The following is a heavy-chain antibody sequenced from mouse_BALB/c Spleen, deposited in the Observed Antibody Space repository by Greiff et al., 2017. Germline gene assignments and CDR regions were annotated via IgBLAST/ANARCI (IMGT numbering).Heavy chain of an antibody. J-gene: IGHJ4*01. Sequence: EVKLMESGPGLVKPSQSLSLTCTVTGYSITSDYAWNWIRQFPGNKLEWMGYISYSGSTSYNPSLKSRISITRDTSKNQFFLQLNSVTTEDTATYYCAREDYGSPYAMDYWGQGTSVTVSS. V-gene: IGHV3-2*02. CDR2: ISYSGST. D-gene: IGHD1-1*01. CDR3: AREDYGSPYAMDY. CDR1: GYSITSDYA.